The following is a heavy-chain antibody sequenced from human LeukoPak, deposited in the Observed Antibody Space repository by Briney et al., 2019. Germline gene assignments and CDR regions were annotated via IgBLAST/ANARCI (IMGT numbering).Heavy chain of an antibody. CDR3: AKDSGYDSSGYYPSAAFDI. D-gene: IGHD3-22*01. CDR2: ISWNSGSI. Sequence: GRSLRLSCAASGFTLDDYAMHWVRQAPGKGLEWVSGISWNSGSIGYADSVKGRFTISRDNAKNSLYLQMNSLRAEDTALYYCAKDSGYDSSGYYPSAAFDIWGQGTMVTVSS. V-gene: IGHV3-9*01. CDR1: GFTLDDYA. J-gene: IGHJ3*02.